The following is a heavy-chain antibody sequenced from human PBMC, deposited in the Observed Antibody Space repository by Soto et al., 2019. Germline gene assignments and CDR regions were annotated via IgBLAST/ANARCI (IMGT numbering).Heavy chain of an antibody. CDR1: LFIVSDNY. D-gene: IGHD4-17*01. Sequence: VRLVQSGGGLVQPGGSLRLACAASLFIVSDNYMSWVRQAPGKGLEWVSLIYSGCGIDYAESVKGRFTLSRDNSKNTLYLQMNSLKAEDTGIYYCATRMTSAPYWGQGTVVTVSS. CDR2: IYSGCGI. V-gene: IGHV3-66*01. CDR3: ATRMTSAPY. J-gene: IGHJ4*02.